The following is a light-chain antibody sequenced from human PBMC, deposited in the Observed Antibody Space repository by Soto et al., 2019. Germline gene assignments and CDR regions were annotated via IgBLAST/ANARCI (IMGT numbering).Light chain of an antibody. CDR1: QDIRTS. CDR2: LSS. CDR3: QQAHSFPRT. J-gene: IGKJ4*01. Sequence: DIQMTQSPSSVSASVGDIVTITCRATQDIRTSLGWYQQKPGAAPKILIYLSSTLAAGVPARFSGSGSGTDFTLTISSLQPEDFATYFCQQAHSFPRTFGGGTKVESK. V-gene: IGKV1-12*01.